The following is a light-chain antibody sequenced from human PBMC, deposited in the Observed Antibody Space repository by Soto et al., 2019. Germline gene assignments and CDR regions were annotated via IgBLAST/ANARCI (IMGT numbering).Light chain of an antibody. V-gene: IGKV1-27*01. J-gene: IGKJ5*01. CDR2: AAS. CDR1: QDISNY. CDR3: QNYNNAPAIT. Sequence: DLQMTQSPSSLSASIGDRVTITCRASQDISNYLAWYQQKPGKVPKLLIYAASTLQSGVPSRFSGSGSGTDFTLTISSLQPEDVATYYCQNYNNAPAITFGQGTRLEIK.